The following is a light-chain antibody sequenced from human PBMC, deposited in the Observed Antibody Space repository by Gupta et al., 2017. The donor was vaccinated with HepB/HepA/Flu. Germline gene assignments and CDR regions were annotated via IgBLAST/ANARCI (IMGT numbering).Light chain of an antibody. CDR2: DTS. Sequence: IVLTQSPPTLSLSPGERVTLPCRTSQSFSSYLAWYQQKPGQAPRLLIYDTSNRATGIPARFSGSGSGTDFTLTITSLEPEDFAVYYCQQRYDWALTFGGGTRMEIK. V-gene: IGKV3-11*01. CDR1: QSFSSY. CDR3: QQRYDWALT. J-gene: IGKJ4*01.